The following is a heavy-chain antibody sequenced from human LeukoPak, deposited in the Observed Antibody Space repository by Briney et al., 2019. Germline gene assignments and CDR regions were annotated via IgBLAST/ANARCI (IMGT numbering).Heavy chain of an antibody. CDR3: TGLVVTNYFDY. CDR1: GFTFSGSA. V-gene: IGHV3-73*01. CDR2: IRDKANSYAT. Sequence: PRGSLRLSCAASGFTFSGSAMHWVRQASGKGLEWVGRIRDKANSYATAYAASVKGRFTISRDDSKNTAYLQMNSLKTEDTAVYYCTGLVVTNYFDYWGQGTLVTVSS. J-gene: IGHJ4*02. D-gene: IGHD3-22*01.